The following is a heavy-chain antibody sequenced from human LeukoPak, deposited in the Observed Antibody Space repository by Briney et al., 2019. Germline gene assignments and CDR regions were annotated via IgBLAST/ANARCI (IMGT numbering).Heavy chain of an antibody. D-gene: IGHD5-12*01. Sequence: PGGSLRLSCAAPGFTFSSYEMNWVRQAPGKGLEWVSYISSSGSTIYYADSVKGRFTISRGNAKNSLYLQMNSLRAEDTAVYYCARDNVGGGYDWDYYYYYGMDVWGQGTTVTVSS. J-gene: IGHJ6*02. CDR2: ISSSGSTI. CDR1: GFTFSSYE. CDR3: ARDNVGGGYDWDYYYYYGMDV. V-gene: IGHV3-48*03.